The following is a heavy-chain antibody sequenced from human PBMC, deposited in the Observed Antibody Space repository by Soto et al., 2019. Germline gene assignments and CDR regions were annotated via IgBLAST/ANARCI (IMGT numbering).Heavy chain of an antibody. V-gene: IGHV4-31*03. Sequence: PSETLSLTCTVSGGSISSGGYYWSWIRQHPGKGLEWIGYIYYSGSTYYNPSLKSRVTISVDTSKNQFSLKLSSVTAADTAVYYCARVSDDSSGLFDSWGQGTLVTVSS. CDR3: ARVSDDSSGLFDS. CDR2: IYYSGST. D-gene: IGHD3-22*01. CDR1: GGSISSGGYY. J-gene: IGHJ4*02.